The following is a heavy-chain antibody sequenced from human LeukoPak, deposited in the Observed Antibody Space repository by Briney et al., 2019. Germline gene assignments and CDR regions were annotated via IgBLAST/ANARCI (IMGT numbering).Heavy chain of an antibody. Sequence: SETLSLTCAVSGGSFSGYYWSWIRQPPGKGLEWIGEINHSGSTNYTPSLKSRVTISVDTSKNQFSLKLSSVTAADTAVYYCANMVRGVLVYSDYWGQGTLVTVYS. CDR1: GGSFSGYY. J-gene: IGHJ4*02. D-gene: IGHD3-10*01. V-gene: IGHV4-34*01. CDR3: ANMVRGVLVYSDY. CDR2: INHSGST.